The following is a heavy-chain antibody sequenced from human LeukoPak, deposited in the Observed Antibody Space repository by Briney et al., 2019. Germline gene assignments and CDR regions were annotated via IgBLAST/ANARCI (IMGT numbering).Heavy chain of an antibody. CDR1: GDSVSSNSAA. J-gene: IGHJ5*02. CDR3: ARGRGYGLQINWFDP. V-gene: IGHV6-1*01. CDR2: TYYRSKWYN. Sequence: SPTLSLTCALSGDSVSSNSAAWNWIRQSPSRGLEWLGRTYYRSKWYNDYAVSVKRRITINPDTSKNQFSLQLNSVTPEDTAVYYCARGRGYGLQINWFDPWGQGTLVTVSS. D-gene: IGHD5-18*01.